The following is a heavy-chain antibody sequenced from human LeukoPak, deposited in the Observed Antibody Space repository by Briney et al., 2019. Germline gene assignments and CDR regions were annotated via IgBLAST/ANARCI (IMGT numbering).Heavy chain of an antibody. J-gene: IGHJ3*02. V-gene: IGHV4-39*07. CDR1: GGSISSSSYY. Sequence: PSETLSLTCTVSGGSISSSSYYWGWIRQPPGKGLEWIGSIYYSGSTNYNPSLKSRVTISVDTSKNQFSLKLSSVTAADTAVYYCAREETTVYAFDIWGQGTMVTVSS. CDR2: IYYSGST. CDR3: AREETTVYAFDI. D-gene: IGHD4-17*01.